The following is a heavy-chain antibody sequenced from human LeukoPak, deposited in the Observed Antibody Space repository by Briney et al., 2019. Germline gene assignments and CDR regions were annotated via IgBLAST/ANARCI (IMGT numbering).Heavy chain of an antibody. D-gene: IGHD3/OR15-3a*01. J-gene: IGHJ5*02. CDR1: GGSISTNSYF. Sequence: SETLSLTCSVSGGSISTNSYFWGWIRQPPGKGLEWIGSIYYSGSAYYNPSLKSRVAISIDRSSNQFSLKLSSVTVTDTAVYFCARLGLHFLPGEEGWGGWFDPWGQGTLVTVSA. CDR3: ARLGLHFLPGEEGWGGWFDP. V-gene: IGHV4-39*01. CDR2: IYYSGSA.